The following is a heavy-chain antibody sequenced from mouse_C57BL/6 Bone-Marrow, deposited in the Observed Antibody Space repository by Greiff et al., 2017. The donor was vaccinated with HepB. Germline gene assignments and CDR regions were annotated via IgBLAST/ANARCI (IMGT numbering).Heavy chain of an antibody. V-gene: IGHV1-55*01. CDR2: IYPGSGST. CDR1: GYTFTSYW. J-gene: IGHJ1*03. Sequence: QVQLQQPGAELVKPGASVTMSCKASGYTFTSYWITWVKQRPGQGLEWIGDIYPGSGSTNYNEKFKSKATLTVDTSSSTAYMQLSSLTSEDSAVYYCARNYYGSSYWYFDVWGTGTTVTVSS. D-gene: IGHD1-1*01. CDR3: ARNYYGSSYWYFDV.